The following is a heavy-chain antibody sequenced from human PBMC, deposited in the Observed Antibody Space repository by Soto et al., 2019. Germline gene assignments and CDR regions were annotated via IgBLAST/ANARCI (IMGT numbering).Heavy chain of an antibody. CDR1: GFTFSSYA. V-gene: IGHV3-30-3*01. CDR3: ARAGIAVAGTYDYYYYGMDV. CDR2: ISYDGSNK. D-gene: IGHD6-19*01. J-gene: IGHJ6*02. Sequence: GVSLRLSCAASGFTFSSYAMHWVRQAPGKGLEWVAVISYDGSNKYYADSVKGRFTISRDNSKNTLYLQMNSLRAEDTAVYYCARAGIAVAGTYDYYYYGMDVWGQGTTVTSP.